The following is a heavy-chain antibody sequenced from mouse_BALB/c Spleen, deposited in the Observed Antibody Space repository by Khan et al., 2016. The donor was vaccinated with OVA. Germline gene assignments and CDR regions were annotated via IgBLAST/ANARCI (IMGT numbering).Heavy chain of an antibody. V-gene: IGHV1-20*02. D-gene: IGHD1-1*01. J-gene: IGHJ2*01. CDR3: ARIYRSDFDY. CDR1: GYSFTGYF. Sequence: VQLKQSGPELVKPGASVKISCKASGYSFTGYFMNWVKQSHGKSLEWIGRINPHIGETFYNQKFKGKATLTVDESSSTAHMELRSLASEDSAVYYCARIYRSDFDYWGQGTTVTVSS. CDR2: INPHIGET.